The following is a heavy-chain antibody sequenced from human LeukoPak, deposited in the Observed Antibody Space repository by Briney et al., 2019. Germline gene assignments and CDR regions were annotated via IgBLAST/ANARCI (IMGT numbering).Heavy chain of an antibody. D-gene: IGHD6-6*01. V-gene: IGHV4-34*01. J-gene: IGHJ3*02. CDR1: GGSFSGYY. Sequence: SSETLSLTCAVYGGSFSGYYWSWIRQPPGKGLEWIGEINHSGSTNYNPSLKSRVTISVDTSKNQFSLKLSSVTAADTAVYYCARGALASEATFDIWGQGTFVTVSS. CDR3: ARGALASEATFDI. CDR2: INHSGST.